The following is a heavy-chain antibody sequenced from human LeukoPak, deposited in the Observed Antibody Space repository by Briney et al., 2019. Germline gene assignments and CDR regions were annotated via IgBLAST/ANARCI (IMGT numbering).Heavy chain of an antibody. CDR1: GGSISSYY. V-gene: IGHV4-59*01. Sequence: SETLSLTCTVSGGSISSYYWSWIRQPPGKGLEWIGYIYYSGSTNYNPSLKSRVTISVDTSKNQFSLKLSSVTAADTAVYYCARSYGFDYYYMDVRGKGTTVTISS. CDR2: IYYSGST. D-gene: IGHD1-26*01. J-gene: IGHJ6*03. CDR3: ARSYGFDYYYMDV.